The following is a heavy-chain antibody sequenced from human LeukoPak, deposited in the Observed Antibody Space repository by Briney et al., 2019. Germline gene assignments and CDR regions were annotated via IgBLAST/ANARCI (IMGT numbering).Heavy chain of an antibody. CDR2: INHSGST. CDR1: GGSLSGYS. CDR3: ARARYGVFFYYPMDV. J-gene: IGHJ6*02. D-gene: IGHD3-10*01. Sequence: PSETLSLTCAVYGGSLSGYSWSWIRQPPGKGLEWIGEINHSGSTNYNPSLKSRVTMSVDTSKNQISLELSSVTAADTAVYYCARARYGVFFYYPMDVWGQGTTVTVSS. V-gene: IGHV4-34*01.